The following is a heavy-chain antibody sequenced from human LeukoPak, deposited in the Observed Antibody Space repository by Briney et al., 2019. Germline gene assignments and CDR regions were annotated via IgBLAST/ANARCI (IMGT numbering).Heavy chain of an antibody. CDR1: GFTFSSYS. J-gene: IGHJ5*02. D-gene: IGHD2-2*01. Sequence: GGSLRLSCAVSGFTFSSYSMSWVRQAPGKGLEWVSSISSSSSYIYYADSVKGRFTISRDNAQNSLNLQMNSLRAEDTAVYYCATSSNAPGNHWGQGTLVTVSS. CDR2: ISSSSSYI. V-gene: IGHV3-21*01. CDR3: ATSSNAPGNH.